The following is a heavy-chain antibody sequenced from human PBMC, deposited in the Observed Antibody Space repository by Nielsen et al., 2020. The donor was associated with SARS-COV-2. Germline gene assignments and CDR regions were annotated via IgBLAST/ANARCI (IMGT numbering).Heavy chain of an antibody. CDR2: IYYSGST. D-gene: IGHD3-10*01. V-gene: IGHV4-30-4*01. CDR3: AREYGVTMVRGVIPYNWFDP. Sequence: RQAPGKGLEWIGYIYYSGSTYYNPSPKSRVTISVDTSKNQFSLKLSSVTAADTAVYYCAREYGVTMVRGVIPYNWFDPWGQGTLVTVSS. J-gene: IGHJ5*02.